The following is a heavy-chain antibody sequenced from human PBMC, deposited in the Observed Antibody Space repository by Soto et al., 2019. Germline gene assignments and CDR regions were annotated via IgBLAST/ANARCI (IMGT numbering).Heavy chain of an antibody. V-gene: IGHV4-4*02. J-gene: IGHJ3*02. CDR3: ARASGSYYKGAFDI. CDR1: GGSITNVNW. CDR2: TYHSGST. D-gene: IGHD1-26*01. Sequence: QVQLQESGPGLVKPSGTLSLTCAVSGGSITNVNWWTWVRQSPGKGLEWIGETYHSGSTNSNPSLKSRVTLSVDRSKNQCSLKLSSVTAADTAVYYCARASGSYYKGAFDIWGQGTMVTVSS.